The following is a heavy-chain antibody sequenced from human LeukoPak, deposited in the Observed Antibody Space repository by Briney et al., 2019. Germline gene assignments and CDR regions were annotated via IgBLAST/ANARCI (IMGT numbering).Heavy chain of an antibody. CDR1: GGSISSSSYY. V-gene: IGHV4-39*01. Sequence: NPSETLSLTCTVSGGSISSSSYYWGWIRQPPGKGLEWIGTIYYSGSTYYNSSLKSRVTISVDTSKNRFSLNLNSVAAADTAVYYCARTREFDYYDSSGYYFFDSWGQGTLVTVSS. CDR3: ARTREFDYYDSSGYYFFDS. D-gene: IGHD3-22*01. J-gene: IGHJ4*02. CDR2: IYYSGST.